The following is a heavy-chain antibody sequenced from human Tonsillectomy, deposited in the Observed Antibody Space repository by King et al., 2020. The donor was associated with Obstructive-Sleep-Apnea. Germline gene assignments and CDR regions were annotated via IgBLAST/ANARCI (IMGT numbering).Heavy chain of an antibody. J-gene: IGHJ4*02. CDR2: IDWDDDE. CDR3: ARTRRFCRSSCYSHFDY. CDR1: GFSLNNNGMC. D-gene: IGHD2-21*01. V-gene: IGHV2-70*01. Sequence: VTLKESGPALVKPTQTLTLTCNFSGFSLNNNGMCVSWIRQPPGKALEWLALIDWDDDEYYNPPLKTRLTISKDTSKNQVVLKMTNMDPVDTATYYCARTRRFCRSSCYSHFDYWGQGALVTVSS.